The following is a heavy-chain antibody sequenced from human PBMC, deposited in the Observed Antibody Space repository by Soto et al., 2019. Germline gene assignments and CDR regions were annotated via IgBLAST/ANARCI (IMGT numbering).Heavy chain of an antibody. CDR2: IYYSGST. CDR1: GGSISSYY. J-gene: IGHJ4*02. CDR3: ARVIEGIIDY. V-gene: IGHV4-59*01. D-gene: IGHD3-10*01. Sequence: SETLSLTCTVSGGSISSYYWSWIRQPPGKGLEWIGYIYYSGSTNYNPSLKSRVTISVDTSKNQFSLKLSSVTAADTAVYYCARVIEGIIDYWGQGTLVTVSS.